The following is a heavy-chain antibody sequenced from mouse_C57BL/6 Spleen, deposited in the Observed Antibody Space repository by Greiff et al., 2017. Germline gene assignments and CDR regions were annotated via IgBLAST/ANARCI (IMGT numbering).Heavy chain of an antibody. CDR3: ARDYGSIFDY. CDR1: GFTFSSYA. V-gene: IGHV5-4*01. Sequence: DVKLVESGGGLVKPGGSLKLSCAASGFTFSSYAMSWVRQTPEKRLAWVATISDGGSYTYYPDNVKGRFTISRDNAKNNLYLQMSHLKSEDTAMYYCARDYGSIFDYWGQGTTLTVSS. CDR2: ISDGGSYT. D-gene: IGHD1-1*01. J-gene: IGHJ2*01.